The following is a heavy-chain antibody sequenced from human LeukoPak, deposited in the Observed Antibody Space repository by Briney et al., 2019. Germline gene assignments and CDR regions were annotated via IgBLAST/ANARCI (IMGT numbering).Heavy chain of an antibody. J-gene: IGHJ4*02. V-gene: IGHV4-31*03. CDR1: GGSISSGGYY. CDR2: IYYSGST. CDR3: ARGLGYCSSTSCFRGARFDY. Sequence: SETLSLTRTVSGGSISSGGYYWSWIRQHPGKGLEWIVYIYYSGSTYYNPSLKSRVTISVDTSKNQFSLKLSSVTAADTAVYYCARGLGYCSSTSCFRGARFDYWGQGTLVTVSS. D-gene: IGHD2-2*01.